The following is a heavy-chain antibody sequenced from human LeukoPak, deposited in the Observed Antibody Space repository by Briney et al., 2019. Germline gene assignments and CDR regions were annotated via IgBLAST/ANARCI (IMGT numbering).Heavy chain of an antibody. CDR1: GGSISSYY. V-gene: IGHV4-59*01. CDR2: IYYSGST. Sequence: SETLSLTCTVSGGSISSYYWSWIRQPPGKGLEWIGYIYYSGSTNYNPSLKSRVTISVDTSKNQFSLKLSSVTAEDTAVYYCARDLRYSYGLYYYMDVWGKGTTVTVSS. CDR3: ARDLRYSYGLYYYMDV. J-gene: IGHJ6*03. D-gene: IGHD5-18*01.